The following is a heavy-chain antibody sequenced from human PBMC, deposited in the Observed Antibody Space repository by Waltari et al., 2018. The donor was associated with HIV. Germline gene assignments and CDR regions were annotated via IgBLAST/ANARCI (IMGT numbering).Heavy chain of an antibody. V-gene: IGHV3-30*01. CDR2: VIYDGSNE. D-gene: IGHD1-26*01. CDR1: GFSFSDYA. CDR3: ATNSGSYRQGWFDP. Sequence: QVQLVESGGGVVPPGTSLTLSCAASGFSFSDYAMHWVRQPPGKGLEWVASVIYDGSNEDYADSVTGRFTVSRDNSKNTLYLQMDSLRPEDTAVYYCATNSGSYRQGWFDPWGQGTQV. J-gene: IGHJ5*02.